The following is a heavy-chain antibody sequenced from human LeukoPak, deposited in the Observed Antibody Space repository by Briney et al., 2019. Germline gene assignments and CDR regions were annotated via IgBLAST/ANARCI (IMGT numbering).Heavy chain of an antibody. V-gene: IGHV3-53*01. CDR3: ARGNGDSDAFDI. Sequence: GGSLSLSCAVSGLTLGRKYVRWVRHAAGGGRGWVSVIYSGGSTYYADSVKGRFTISRDNSKNTLYLQMNSLRAEDTAVYYCARGNGDSDAFDIWGQGTMVTVSS. D-gene: IGHD4-17*01. CDR1: GLTLGRKY. CDR2: IYSGGST. J-gene: IGHJ3*02.